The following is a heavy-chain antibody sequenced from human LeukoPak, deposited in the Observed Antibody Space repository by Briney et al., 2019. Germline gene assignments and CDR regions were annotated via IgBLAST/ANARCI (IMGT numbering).Heavy chain of an antibody. CDR1: GYTFTGNF. V-gene: IGHV1-2*06. D-gene: IGHD5-12*01. CDR3: ARYSGYDGIDF. CDR2: INPDSGGT. J-gene: IGHJ4*02. Sequence: GASVKVSCKASGYTFTGNFMHWVRQAPGQRLEWMGRINPDSGGTNYAQKFQGRVTMTRDTSISTAYMGLSGLRSDDTAMYYCARYSGYDGIDFWGQGTLVTVSS.